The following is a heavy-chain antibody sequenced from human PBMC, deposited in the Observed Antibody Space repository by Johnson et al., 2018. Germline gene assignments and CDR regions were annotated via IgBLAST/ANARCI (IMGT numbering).Heavy chain of an antibody. V-gene: IGHV3-15*01. CDR1: GFTFSNAW. CDR3: TPNLWFGVLLRTNV. D-gene: IGHD3-10*01. CDR2: IKSKTDGGTT. J-gene: IGHJ6*02. Sequence: EMQLVESGGGLVKPGGSLRLSCAASGFTFSNAWMNWVRQAPGKGLEWVGRIKSKTDGGTTDYAAPVKGRFTISRDDSKNTLYLQMNSLKTEDTAVYYCTPNLWFGVLLRTNVWGQGTTVTVSS.